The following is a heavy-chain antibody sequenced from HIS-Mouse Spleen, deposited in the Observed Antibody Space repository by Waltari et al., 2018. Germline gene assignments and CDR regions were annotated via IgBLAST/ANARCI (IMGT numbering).Heavy chain of an antibody. V-gene: IGHV4-34*01. CDR1: GGSFSGYY. CDR2: INHSGST. Sequence: QVQLQQWGAGLLKPSETLSLTCAVDGGSFSGYYCSCIRQPPRKGLECIGEINHSGSTNYNPSLKSRVTISVDTSKNQFSLKLSSVTAADTAVYYCARKRGAARPAFDIWGQGTMVTVSS. D-gene: IGHD6-6*01. CDR3: ARKRGAARPAFDI. J-gene: IGHJ3*02.